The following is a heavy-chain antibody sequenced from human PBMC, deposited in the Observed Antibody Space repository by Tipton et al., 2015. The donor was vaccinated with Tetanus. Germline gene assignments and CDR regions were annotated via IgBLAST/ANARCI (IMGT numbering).Heavy chain of an antibody. Sequence: VRLVQSGGGLVQPGRSLRLSCAASGFTFDDHAIHWVRQGPGKGLEWVSGISWNSGTIGYADSVKGRFTISRENAKNSLYLQMNTLRPEDTAVYYCVRGRTSAGPIVAAPMDVWGQGTTVTV. CDR2: ISWNSGTI. CDR1: GFTFDDHA. J-gene: IGHJ6*02. V-gene: IGHV3-9*01. CDR3: VRGRTSAGPIVAAPMDV. D-gene: IGHD5-12*01.